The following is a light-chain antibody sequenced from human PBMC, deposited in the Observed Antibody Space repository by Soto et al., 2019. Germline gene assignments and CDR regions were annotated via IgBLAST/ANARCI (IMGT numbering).Light chain of an antibody. J-gene: IGLJ1*01. V-gene: IGLV2-14*01. CDR1: SSDVGGYNY. CDR2: DVS. CDR3: SSYTITSTRV. Sequence: QSVLTQPASVSGSPGQSITISCTGSSSDVGGYNYVSWYQQHPGKAPKVMIYDVSNWPSGVSNRFSGSKSGNTASLTISGLQAEDEADYYCSSYTITSTRVFGTGTKVTVL.